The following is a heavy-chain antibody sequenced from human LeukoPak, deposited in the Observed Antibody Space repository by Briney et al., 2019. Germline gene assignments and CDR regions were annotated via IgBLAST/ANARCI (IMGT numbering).Heavy chain of an antibody. J-gene: IGHJ4*02. V-gene: IGHV1-2*02. D-gene: IGHD5-18*01. CDR1: RYTFTCYY. CDR3: ARGRGEGYTYGRYYFDY. CDR2: INPNSGVT. Sequence: ASVKVSCKASRYTFTCYYMHWVRQAPGQGLEWMGWINPNSGVTDYAQNFQGRVTMTRDTSISTAYVELSRLRSDDTAVYYCARGRGEGYTYGRYYFDYWGQGTLVTVSS.